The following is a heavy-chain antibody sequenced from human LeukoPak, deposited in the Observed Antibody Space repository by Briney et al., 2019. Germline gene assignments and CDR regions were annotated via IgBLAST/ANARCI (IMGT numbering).Heavy chain of an antibody. CDR3: ASLNYYDSSGYAPSG. D-gene: IGHD3-22*01. J-gene: IGHJ4*02. CDR2: IYPGDSDT. V-gene: IGHV5-51*01. CDR1: GYSFSSYW. Sequence: GESLKISCRGSGYSFSSYWIGWVRQMPGKGLEWMGIIYPGDSDTRYSPSFQGHVTISADKSISTAYLQWSSLKASDTAMYYCASLNYYDSSGYAPSGWGQGTLVTVSS.